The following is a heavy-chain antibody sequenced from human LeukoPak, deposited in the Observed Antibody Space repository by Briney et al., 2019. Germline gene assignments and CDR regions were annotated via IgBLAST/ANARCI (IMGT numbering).Heavy chain of an antibody. V-gene: IGHV4-59*08. D-gene: IGHD1-26*01. CDR3: ARHGSTYSGSPRIFFQH. Sequence: PSETLSLTCTVSGGSMGNFYWSWVRQPPGKGLEWIGDIYCSGRTNYNPSLKSRVTISVETSTRPCSLKLSSVSAAATAVYYCARHGSTYSGSPRIFFQHWGQGTLVSVSS. CDR1: GGSMGNFY. CDR2: IYCSGRT. J-gene: IGHJ1*01.